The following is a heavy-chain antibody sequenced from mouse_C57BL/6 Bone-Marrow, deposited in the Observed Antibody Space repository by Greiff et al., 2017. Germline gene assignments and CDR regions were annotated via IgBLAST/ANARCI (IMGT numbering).Heavy chain of an antibody. Sequence: EVQRVESGGGLVQPGGSLSLSCAASGFTFTDYYMSWVRQPPGKALEWLGFIRNKANGYTTEYSASVKGRFTISRDNSQSILYLQMNALRAEDSATYYCARYNRGYYAMDYWGQGTSVTVSS. CDR3: ARYNRGYYAMDY. J-gene: IGHJ4*01. V-gene: IGHV7-3*01. CDR2: IRNKANGYTT. CDR1: GFTFTDYY.